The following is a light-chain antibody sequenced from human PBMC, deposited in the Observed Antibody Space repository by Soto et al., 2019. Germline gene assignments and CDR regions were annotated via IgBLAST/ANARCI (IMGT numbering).Light chain of an antibody. Sequence: DVVMTQSPLSLPVTLGQPASISCTSSHPIVYSNGHTYLNWFHQRPGRSPRRLIYEVSDRDSGVPDKFSGSGSGTDFTLKISRVEAEDVGVYYCMQGTHWPWTFGQGTKVEI. CDR3: MQGTHWPWT. CDR1: HPIVYSNGHTY. CDR2: EVS. J-gene: IGKJ1*01. V-gene: IGKV2-30*01.